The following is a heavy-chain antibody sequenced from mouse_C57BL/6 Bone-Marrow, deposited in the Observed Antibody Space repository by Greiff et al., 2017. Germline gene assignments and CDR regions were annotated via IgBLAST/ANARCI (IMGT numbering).Heavy chain of an antibody. CDR1: GFNIKDYY. CDR3: TTAAFYGSSPSYFDY. Sequence: EVKLVESGAELVRPGASVKLSCTASGFNIKDYYMHWVKQRPEQGLEWIGRIDPEDGDTEYAPKFQGKATMTADTSSNTAYLQLSSLTSEDTAVYYCTTAAFYGSSPSYFDYWGQGTTLTVSS. J-gene: IGHJ2*01. CDR2: IDPEDGDT. D-gene: IGHD1-1*01. V-gene: IGHV14-1*01.